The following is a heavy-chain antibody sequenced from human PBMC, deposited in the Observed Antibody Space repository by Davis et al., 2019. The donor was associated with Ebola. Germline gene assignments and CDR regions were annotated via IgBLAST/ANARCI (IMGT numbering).Heavy chain of an antibody. V-gene: IGHV3-30*02. CDR1: GFRFTNYG. CDR2: IRFDGNTK. CDR3: AKDHGGDWDL. D-gene: IGHD2-21*01. J-gene: IGHJ1*01. Sequence: PGGSLRLSCAASGFRFTNYGMYWVRQAPGKGLEWVAFIRFDGNTKFYGDSVKGRFTISRDNSKSTLDLQMNSLRIEDTAVYHCAKDHGGDWDLWGQGTLVTVSS.